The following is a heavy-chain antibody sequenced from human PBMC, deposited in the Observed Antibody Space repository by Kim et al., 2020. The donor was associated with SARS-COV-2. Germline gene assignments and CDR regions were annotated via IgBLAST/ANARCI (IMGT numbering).Heavy chain of an antibody. D-gene: IGHD6-19*01. Sequence: ASVKVSCKASGYTFTSYDINWMRQAPGQGLEWMGWMSPDSGNTGYAQKFLGRVTITRDTSISTAYMELSSLRSDDTAVYYCARNPYGSGHFDPWGQGTLVIVSS. V-gene: IGHV1-8*01. CDR2: MSPDSGNT. CDR3: ARNPYGSGHFDP. J-gene: IGHJ5*02. CDR1: GYTFTSYD.